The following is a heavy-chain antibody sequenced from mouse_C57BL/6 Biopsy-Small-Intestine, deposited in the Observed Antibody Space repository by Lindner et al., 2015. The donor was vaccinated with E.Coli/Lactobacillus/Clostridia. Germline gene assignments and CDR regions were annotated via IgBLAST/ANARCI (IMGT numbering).Heavy chain of an antibody. D-gene: IGHD1-1*01. V-gene: IGHV14-2*02. Sequence: AEGLEWMGSFDPEDGETIYAQQFQGRVTMTEDISADTAYMELSSLRSEDTAVYYCATHYGFWSGSRLSPYLDFWGQGTPVTVSS. J-gene: IGHJ4*01. CDR3: ATHYGFWSGSRLSPYLDF. CDR2: FDPEDGET.